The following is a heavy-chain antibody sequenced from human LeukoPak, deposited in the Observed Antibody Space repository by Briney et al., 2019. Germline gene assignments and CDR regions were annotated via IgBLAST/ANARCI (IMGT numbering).Heavy chain of an antibody. J-gene: IGHJ4*02. Sequence: GRSLRLSCAASGFTSSSYAMHWVRQAPGKGLEWVAVISHDGSNKYYADSVKGRFTISRDNSKNTLYLQMNSLRAEDTAVYYCARDSSGYYDYWGQGTLVTVSS. V-gene: IGHV3-30-3*01. CDR3: ARDSSGYYDY. CDR1: GFTSSSYA. D-gene: IGHD3-22*01. CDR2: ISHDGSNK.